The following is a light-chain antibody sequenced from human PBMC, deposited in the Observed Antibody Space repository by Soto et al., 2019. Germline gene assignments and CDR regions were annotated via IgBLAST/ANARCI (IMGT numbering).Light chain of an antibody. J-gene: IGKJ4*01. CDR2: SAS. CDR1: QSVSSN. V-gene: IGKV3-15*01. CDR3: QQYNNWPLT. Sequence: EIVMTQSPATLSVSPGERATLSCRASQSVSSNLAWYQQKPGPAPRLLIYSASTRATGIPARFSGSGSGTEFTITISSLQSEDFAVYYCQQYNNWPLTFGGGTKVEIK.